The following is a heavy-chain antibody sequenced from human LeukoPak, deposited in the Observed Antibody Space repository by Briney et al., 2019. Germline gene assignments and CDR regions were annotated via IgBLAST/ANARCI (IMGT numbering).Heavy chain of an antibody. V-gene: IGHV4-39*01. CDR1: GGSISSGCY. CDR2: IYYSGNT. J-gene: IGHJ2*01. Sequence: SETLSLTCTVSGGSISSGCYWGWIRQPPGKGLEWIGSIYYSGNTYHNPSLKSRVTMSIDTSKNQFSLRLSSVTAADTAMYYCARSFFFDSTGTYWYFDLWGRGILVSVSS. D-gene: IGHD3-22*01. CDR3: ARSFFFDSTGTYWYFDL.